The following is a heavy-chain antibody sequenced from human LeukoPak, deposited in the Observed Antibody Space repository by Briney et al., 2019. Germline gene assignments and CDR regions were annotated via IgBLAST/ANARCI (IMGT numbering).Heavy chain of an antibody. Sequence: GRSLRLSCAASGFTFSSYGMHWVRQAPGKGLEWVAVIWYDGSNKYYADSVKGRFTTSRDNSKNTLYLQMNSLRAEDTAVYYCARGDYYGSRGDYWGQGTLVTVSS. CDR2: IWYDGSNK. D-gene: IGHD3-10*01. J-gene: IGHJ4*02. CDR3: ARGDYYGSRGDY. CDR1: GFTFSSYG. V-gene: IGHV3-33*01.